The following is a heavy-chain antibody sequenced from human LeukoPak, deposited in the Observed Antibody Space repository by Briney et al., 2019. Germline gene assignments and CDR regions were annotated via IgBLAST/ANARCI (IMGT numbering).Heavy chain of an antibody. CDR1: GYTFTGYY. CDR3: AREVVVVPAAMAGGDY. D-gene: IGHD2-2*01. V-gene: IGHV1-2*02. CDR2: INPNSGGT. J-gene: IGHJ4*02. Sequence: SVKVSCKASGYTFTGYYMHWVRQAPGQGLEWMGWINPNSGGTNYAQKFQGRVTMTRDTSISTAYMELSRLRSDDTAVYYCAREVVVVPAAMAGGDYWGQGTLVTVSS.